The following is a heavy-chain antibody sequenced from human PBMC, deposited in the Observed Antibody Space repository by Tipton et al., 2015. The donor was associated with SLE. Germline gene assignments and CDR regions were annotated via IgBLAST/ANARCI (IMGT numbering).Heavy chain of an antibody. CDR1: GVSIRSAGYY. Sequence: QLVQSGAEVKPSETLSLTCAVSGVSIRSAGYYWGWIRQPPGKGLEWIGSIYSSGITFYKLSLKSRVTISIDTSENQFSLKLSSVTAADTAVYYCARLGGAPGYNWFDPWGQGTLATVSS. CDR3: ARLGGAPGYNWFDP. J-gene: IGHJ5*02. CDR2: IYSSGIT. D-gene: IGHD3-16*01. V-gene: IGHV4-39*01.